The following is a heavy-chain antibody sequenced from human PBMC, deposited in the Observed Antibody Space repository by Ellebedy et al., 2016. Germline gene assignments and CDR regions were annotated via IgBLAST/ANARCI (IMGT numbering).Heavy chain of an antibody. V-gene: IGHV4-39*07. CDR3: ARVGHYSGKEYFDY. CDR2: ISYTGTT. CDR1: RASISSSTYS. J-gene: IGHJ4*02. Sequence: SETLSLXXTVSRASISSSTYSWGWIRQPPGKGLDWIGTISYTGTTYYNPSLKSRVTISVDTSKNQFSLKLNSVTAADTAVYYCARVGHYSGKEYFDYWGQGTLVPVSS. D-gene: IGHD4-23*01.